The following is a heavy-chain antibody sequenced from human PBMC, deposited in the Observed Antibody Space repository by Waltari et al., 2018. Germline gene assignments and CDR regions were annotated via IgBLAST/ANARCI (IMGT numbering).Heavy chain of an antibody. CDR1: GFTFSSYW. Sequence: EVQLVESGGGLVQPGGSLRLSCAASGFTFSSYWMSWVRQAPGKGLEWVANIKQDGSEKYEVDSVKGRFTISRDNAKNSLYLQMNSLRAEDTAVYYCARDSYYYDRRFDYWGQGTLVTVSS. V-gene: IGHV3-7*01. CDR2: IKQDGSEK. CDR3: ARDSYYYDRRFDY. D-gene: IGHD3-22*01. J-gene: IGHJ4*02.